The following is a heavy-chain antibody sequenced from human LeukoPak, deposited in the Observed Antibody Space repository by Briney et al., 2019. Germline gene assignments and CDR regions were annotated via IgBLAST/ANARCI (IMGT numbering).Heavy chain of an antibody. D-gene: IGHD3-22*01. J-gene: IGHJ4*02. CDR1: GYIFTGYY. Sequence: WASVKVSCKASGYIFTGYYMHWVRQAPGQGLEWMGWINPNSGDTNYAQKFQGRVTMTRNTSISTAYMELSRLRSDDTAVYYCAKPISSAYYYVFDYWGQGTLVTVSS. CDR2: INPNSGDT. V-gene: IGHV1-2*02. CDR3: AKPISSAYYYVFDY.